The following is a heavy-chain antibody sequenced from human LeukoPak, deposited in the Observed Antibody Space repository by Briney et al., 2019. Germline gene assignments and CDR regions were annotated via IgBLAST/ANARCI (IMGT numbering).Heavy chain of an antibody. Sequence: GGSLRLSCAASKFTFSDYWMTWVRQAPVKGPEWVAYMNQLGNDKKYLDPVRGRFTISRDNAKNSLYLQMTSLRADDTAVYYCARGTYYYEFWGQGTLVTVSS. D-gene: IGHD3-16*01. CDR2: MNQLGNDK. CDR3: ARGTYYYEF. J-gene: IGHJ4*02. V-gene: IGHV3-7*04. CDR1: KFTFSDYW.